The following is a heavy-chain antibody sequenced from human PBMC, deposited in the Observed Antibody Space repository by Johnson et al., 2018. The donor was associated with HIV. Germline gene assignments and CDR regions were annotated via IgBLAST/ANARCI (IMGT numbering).Heavy chain of an antibody. D-gene: IGHD6-13*01. CDR1: GFTFSSYT. Sequence: QVQLVESGGGVVRPGKSLRLSCAASGFTFSSYTMHWVRQAPGKGLEWVAVMWYDGSNKYYADSVKGRFIISRDNSKNTLLLQMNSLRAEDTAVYYCAKCIWGSSLIDAFDIWGQGTRVTVSS. CDR2: MWYDGSNK. CDR3: AKCIWGSSLIDAFDI. J-gene: IGHJ3*02. V-gene: IGHV3-33*06.